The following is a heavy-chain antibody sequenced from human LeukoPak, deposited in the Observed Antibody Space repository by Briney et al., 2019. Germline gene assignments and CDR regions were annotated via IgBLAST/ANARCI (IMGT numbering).Heavy chain of an antibody. V-gene: IGHV3-66*01. CDR2: IYSGGST. CDR3: ARDRRGYSYGYDY. D-gene: IGHD5-18*01. CDR1: GFTFSNAW. J-gene: IGHJ4*02. Sequence: GGSLRPSCAASGFTFSNAWMSWVRQAPGKGLEWVSVIYSGGSTYYADSVKGRFTISRDNSKNTLYLQMNSLRAEDTAVYYCARDRRGYSYGYDYWGQGTLVTVSS.